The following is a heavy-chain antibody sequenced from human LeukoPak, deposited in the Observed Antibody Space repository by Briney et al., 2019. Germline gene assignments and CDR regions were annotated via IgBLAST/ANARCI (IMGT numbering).Heavy chain of an antibody. D-gene: IGHD3-10*01. J-gene: IGHJ6*02. CDR2: IYYSGST. V-gene: IGHV4-31*03. Sequence: PSETLSLTCTVSGGSISSGDYYWSWIRQHPGTGLEWIGYIYYSGSTSYNPSLKSRVAISVDTSKNQFSLKLSSVTAADTAVYYCARDYPSLDVWGQGTTVTVSS. CDR3: ARDYPSLDV. CDR1: GGSISSGDYY.